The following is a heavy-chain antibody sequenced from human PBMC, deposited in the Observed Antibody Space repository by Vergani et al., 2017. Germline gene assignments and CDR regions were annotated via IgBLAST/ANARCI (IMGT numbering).Heavy chain of an antibody. J-gene: IGHJ4*02. CDR1: VFTFSSYS. Sequence: EVQLVESGGGLVQPGGSLRLSCAASVFTFSSYSMNWVRQAPGKGLEWVSYISSSSSTIYYADSVKGRFTISRDNAKNSLYLQMNSLRAEDTAVYYCAREWEYDFWSGFDYWGQGTLVTVSS. CDR2: ISSSSSTI. V-gene: IGHV3-48*01. D-gene: IGHD3-3*01. CDR3: AREWEYDFWSGFDY.